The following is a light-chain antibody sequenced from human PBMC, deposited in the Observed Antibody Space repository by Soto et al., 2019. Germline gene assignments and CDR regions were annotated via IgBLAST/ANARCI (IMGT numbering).Light chain of an antibody. CDR1: QAVNTR. CDR3: QQRHMWPIT. CDR2: LAS. J-gene: IGKJ5*01. V-gene: IGKV3D-11*01. Sequence: EIVLTQSPATLSSFPGDRVTLSCRASQAVNTRLAWYQHKPGQAPRLLIYLASNRAAGVPARFSGSGSGTDFTLTISNVEPEDSAVYYCQQRHMWPITFGQGTRLEIK.